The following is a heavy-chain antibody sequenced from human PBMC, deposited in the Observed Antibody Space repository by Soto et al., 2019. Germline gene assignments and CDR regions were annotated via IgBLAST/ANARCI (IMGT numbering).Heavy chain of an antibody. CDR2: ISYDGSDK. D-gene: IGHD4-17*01. CDR3: ARDPDGDYSFDY. CDR1: GFTFSSYA. V-gene: IGHV3-30-3*01. Sequence: GGSLRLSCAASGFTFSSYAMHWVRQAPGKGLEWVAVISYDGSDKYYADSVKGRFTISRDNSKNTLYLQMNSLRAEDTAVYYCARDPDGDYSFDYWGQGTLVTVSS. J-gene: IGHJ4*02.